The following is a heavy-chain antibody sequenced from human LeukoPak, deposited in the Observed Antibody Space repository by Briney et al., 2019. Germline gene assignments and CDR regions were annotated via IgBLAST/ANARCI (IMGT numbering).Heavy chain of an antibody. CDR2: INPNYHVT. Sequence: ASVKVSCKSSGFTFTYYYMHWVRQAPGQGLEWLGWINPNYHVTNYAQNFQGRVSMTSDTSISTAFLELSGLRSNDTAVYFCARQQMTAFPNYYYYLDVWGQGTTVSVPS. V-gene: IGHV1-2*02. D-gene: IGHD6-13*01. CDR1: GFTFTYYY. J-gene: IGHJ6*03. CDR3: ARQQMTAFPNYYYYLDV.